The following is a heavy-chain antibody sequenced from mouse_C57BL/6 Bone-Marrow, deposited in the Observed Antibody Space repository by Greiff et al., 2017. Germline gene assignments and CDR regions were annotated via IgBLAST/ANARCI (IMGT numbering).Heavy chain of an antibody. CDR1: GYTFTSYW. Sequence: EVQLQQSGTVLARPGASVKMSCKTSGYTFTSYWMHWVKQRPGQGLEWIGAIYPGNSDTSYNQKFKGKAKLTAVTSASTAYMELSSLTNADSAVYYCTSVRFAYWGQGTLVTVTA. J-gene: IGHJ3*01. V-gene: IGHV1-5*01. CDR2: IYPGNSDT. CDR3: TSVRFAY.